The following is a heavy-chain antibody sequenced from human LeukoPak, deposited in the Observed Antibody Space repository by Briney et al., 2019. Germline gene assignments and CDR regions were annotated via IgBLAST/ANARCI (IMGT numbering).Heavy chain of an antibody. D-gene: IGHD1-7*01. Sequence: GGSLRLSCAASGFTFSDAYMSWVRQAPGKGLEWVGRIKNKEDGETTDYGEPVKGRFTISRDDSKNTLYLQINSLETEDTAVYYCVTSHNWNYGGVHYWGQGTLVTVSS. V-gene: IGHV3-15*01. CDR1: GFTFSDAY. CDR3: VTSHNWNYGGVHY. J-gene: IGHJ4*02. CDR2: IKNKEDGETT.